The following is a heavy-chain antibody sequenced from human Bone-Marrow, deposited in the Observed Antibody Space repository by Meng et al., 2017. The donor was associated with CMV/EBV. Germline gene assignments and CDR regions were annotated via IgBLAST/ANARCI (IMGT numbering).Heavy chain of an antibody. Sequence: ASVKVSGKASGYTFTGYYMHWVRQAPGQGLEWMGWINPNSGGTNYAQKLQGRVTMTTDTSTSRAYMELRSLRPDDTAVYYCARVRNLYCSSTSCNIGGWFDPWGQATLVNFAS. CDR2: INPNSGGT. CDR3: ARVRNLYCSSTSCNIGGWFDP. V-gene: IGHV1-2*02. J-gene: IGHJ5*02. CDR1: GYTFTGYY. D-gene: IGHD2-2*01.